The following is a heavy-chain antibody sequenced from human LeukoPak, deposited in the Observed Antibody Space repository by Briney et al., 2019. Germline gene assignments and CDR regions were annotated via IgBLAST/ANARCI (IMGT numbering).Heavy chain of an antibody. Sequence: GASVRVSCKASGYSFTDYFIHWVRQAPGQGLEWMGWINPNSGGTNYAQKFQGRVTMTRDTSISTAYMELTSLTSDDTAVYFCARGGGGLAYWGPGTLVTVSS. CDR1: GYSFTDYF. CDR3: ARGGGGLAY. V-gene: IGHV1-2*02. D-gene: IGHD2-15*01. J-gene: IGHJ4*02. CDR2: INPNSGGT.